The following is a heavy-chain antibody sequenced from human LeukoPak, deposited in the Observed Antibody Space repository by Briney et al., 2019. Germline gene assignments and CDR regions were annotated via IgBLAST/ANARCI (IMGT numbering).Heavy chain of an antibody. Sequence: ASVKVSCKASGYTFTSYGISLVRQAPGQGLEWMGWISAYNGNTNYAQKLQGRATMTTDTSTSTAYMELRSLRSDDTAVYYCAVATITYYYDSSGSDAFDIWGQGTMVTVSS. CDR2: ISAYNGNT. CDR3: AVATITYYYDSSGSDAFDI. D-gene: IGHD3-22*01. V-gene: IGHV1-18*01. CDR1: GYTFTSYG. J-gene: IGHJ3*02.